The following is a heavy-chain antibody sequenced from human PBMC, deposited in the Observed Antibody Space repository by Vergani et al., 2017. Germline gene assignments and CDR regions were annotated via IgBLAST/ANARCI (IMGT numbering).Heavy chain of an antibody. J-gene: IGHJ3*01. CDR3: ARDHKQLRPRDLDL. D-gene: IGHD4-23*01. V-gene: IGHV4-61*02. Sequence: QVQLQESGPGLVKPSQTLSLTCTVSGASINNEFYYWHWIRQPAGKGLEWIGRIYVSGITDYNPSLQSPVSMSVDTSKNQFSLTLTSVTDADTAVYYCARDHKQLRPRDLDLWGQGTMVTVSS. CDR1: GASINNEFYY. CDR2: IYVSGIT.